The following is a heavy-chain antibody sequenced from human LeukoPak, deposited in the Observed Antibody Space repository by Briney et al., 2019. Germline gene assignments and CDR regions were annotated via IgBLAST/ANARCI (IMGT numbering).Heavy chain of an antibody. V-gene: IGHV1-69*06. J-gene: IGHJ3*02. CDR2: IIPIFGTA. CDR3: ARDLSHYDSSGYYDDAFDI. Sequence: SVKVSCKASGYTFTSYGISWVRQAPGQGLEWMGGIIPIFGTANYAQKFQGRVTITADKSTSTAYMELSSLRSEDTAVYYCARDLSHYDSSGYYDDAFDIWGQGTMVTVSS. CDR1: GYTFTSYG. D-gene: IGHD3-22*01.